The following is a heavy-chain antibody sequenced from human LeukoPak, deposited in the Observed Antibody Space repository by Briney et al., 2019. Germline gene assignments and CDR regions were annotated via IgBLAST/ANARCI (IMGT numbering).Heavy chain of an antibody. J-gene: IGHJ4*02. CDR2: IYYSGST. CDR1: XGSIXSYY. V-gene: IGHV4-59*01. CDR3: ARREGRYCSGGSCSYYFDY. D-gene: IGHD2-15*01. Sequence: XTVXXGSIXSYYWSWIRQPPGKGLEGIGYIYYSGSTNYNPSLTSRVTISVDTSKDQFSLKLSSVTAADTAVYYCARREGRYCSGGSCSYYFDYWGQGTLVTVSS.